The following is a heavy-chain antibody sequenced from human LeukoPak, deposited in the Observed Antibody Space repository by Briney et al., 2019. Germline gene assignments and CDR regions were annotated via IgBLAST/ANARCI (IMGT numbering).Heavy chain of an antibody. CDR1: GFTFSSYA. Sequence: GGSLRLSCAASGFTFSSYAMSWVRQAPGKGLEWVSGVSGSGANTYYADSVEGRFTISRDNSKNTLHLQMNRLRAEDTAVFYCAKDRHDILTGKFDYWGQGTLVTVSS. V-gene: IGHV3-23*01. D-gene: IGHD3-9*01. J-gene: IGHJ4*02. CDR2: VSGSGANT. CDR3: AKDRHDILTGKFDY.